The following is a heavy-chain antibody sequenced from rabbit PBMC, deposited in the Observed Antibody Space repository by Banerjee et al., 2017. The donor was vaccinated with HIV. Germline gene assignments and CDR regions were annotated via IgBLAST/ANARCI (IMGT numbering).Heavy chain of an antibody. V-gene: IGHV1S47*01. CDR1: GFDFSSYY. CDR3: VRDWSTSSGYRKLDL. D-gene: IGHD1-1*01. Sequence: QEQLVESGGGLVQPGGSLTLSCKASGFDFSSYYMSWVRQAPGKGLEWIGFISSDGTTYYASWVNGRFTISRENTQNTVSLQLNSLTAADTATYFCVRDWSTSSGYRKLDLWGQGTLVTVS. CDR2: ISSDGTT. J-gene: IGHJ3*01.